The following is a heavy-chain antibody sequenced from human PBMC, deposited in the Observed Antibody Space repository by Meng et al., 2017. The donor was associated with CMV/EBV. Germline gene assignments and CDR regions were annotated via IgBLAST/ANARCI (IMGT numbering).Heavy chain of an antibody. CDR3: ARGGYDILTGYYHGMDV. V-gene: IGHV4-34*01. CDR1: GGSFSGYY. CDR2: INHSGST. Sequence: SETLSLTCAVYGGSFSGYYWSWIRQPPGKGLEWIGEINHSGSTNYNPSLKSRVTISVDTSKNQFSLKLSSVTAADTAVYYCARGGYDILTGYYHGMDVWGQGTTVTVSS. J-gene: IGHJ6*02. D-gene: IGHD3-9*01.